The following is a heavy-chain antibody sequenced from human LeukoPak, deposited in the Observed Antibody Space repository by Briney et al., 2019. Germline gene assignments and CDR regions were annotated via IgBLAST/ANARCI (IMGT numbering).Heavy chain of an antibody. D-gene: IGHD3-10*01. CDR1: GFTFSSYA. J-gene: IGHJ4*02. V-gene: IGHV3-23*01. CDR2: ISSSGGST. CDR3: AKDSGGSGTYRPFDY. Sequence: GGSLRLSCAASGFTFSSYAMSWVRQAPGKGLEWVSAISSSGGSTYYADSVKGRFTISRDNSKNTLYLQMNSLRAEDTAVFYCAKDSGGSGTYRPFDYWGQGTLVTVSS.